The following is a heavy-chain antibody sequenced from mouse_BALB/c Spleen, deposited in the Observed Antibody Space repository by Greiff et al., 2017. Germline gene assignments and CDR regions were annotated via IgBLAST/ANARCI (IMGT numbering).Heavy chain of an antibody. CDR1: GFTFSSYA. D-gene: IGHD2-1*01. J-gene: IGHJ4*01. V-gene: IGHV5-6-5*01. Sequence: EVKVVESGGGLVKPGGSLKLSCAASGFTFSSYAMSWVRQTPEKRLEWVASISSGGSTYYPDSVKGRFTISRDNARNILYLQMSSLRSEDTAMYYCARGEGNLRFPYAMDYWGQGTSVTVSS. CDR2: ISSGGST. CDR3: ARGEGNLRFPYAMDY.